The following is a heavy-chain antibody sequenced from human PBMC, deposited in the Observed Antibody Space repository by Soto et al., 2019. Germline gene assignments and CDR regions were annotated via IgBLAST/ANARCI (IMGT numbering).Heavy chain of an antibody. D-gene: IGHD4-17*01. CDR2: ISHSGST. V-gene: IGHV4-38-2*02. J-gene: IGHJ5*02. Sequence: SVTLSRTCSVSGYSISSGYYWGWIRQTPGKGLERIARISHSGSTYYNPSLTCRVILSVDSSKNQFSLKLTSVTAADTAVYYWARGAATVTPGWFGPWGQGIRVAVSS. CDR1: GYSISSGYY. CDR3: ARGAATVTPGWFGP.